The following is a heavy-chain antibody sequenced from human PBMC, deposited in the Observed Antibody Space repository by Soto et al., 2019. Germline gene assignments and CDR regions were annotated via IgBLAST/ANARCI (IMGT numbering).Heavy chain of an antibody. J-gene: IGHJ6*02. Sequence: QMHLVQSGAEVKKPGSSVKVSCKASGGSFTYTLSWVRQAPGEGLEWMGGIIPIFGTTNYAQKLQGRVTITADESTKTAYMELSTLRSEDTAVYYCARLHSHGTYGMDVWGQGTTVTVSS. CDR2: IIPIFGTT. CDR1: GGSFTYT. D-gene: IGHD5-18*01. CDR3: ARLHSHGTYGMDV. V-gene: IGHV1-69*01.